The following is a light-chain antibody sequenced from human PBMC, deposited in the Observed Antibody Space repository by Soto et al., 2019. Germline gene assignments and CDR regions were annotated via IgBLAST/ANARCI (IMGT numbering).Light chain of an antibody. CDR1: QNIDVY. J-gene: IGKJ3*01. Sequence: EIVLTQSPATLSLSPGERATLSCRASQNIDVYLDWLQQKPGQSPRLLIFDASNRATGVPTRFSGSGSGTDFTPTISSLEPEDFAVYYCQQRDNWPLTFGPGTKVDIK. CDR2: DAS. V-gene: IGKV3-11*01. CDR3: QQRDNWPLT.